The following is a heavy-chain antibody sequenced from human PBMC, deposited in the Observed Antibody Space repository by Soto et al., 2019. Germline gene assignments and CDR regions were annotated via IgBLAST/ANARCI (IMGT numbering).Heavy chain of an antibody. J-gene: IGHJ4*02. Sequence: QLQLQESGPGLVKPSETLSLTCTVSGGSISSSSYYWGWIRQPPGKGLEWIGSIYYSGSTYYNPSLKSRVTISVDTSKNQFSLKLSSVTAADTAVYYCARHFTVATTPGYFDYWGQGTLVTVSS. CDR1: GGSISSSSYY. CDR2: IYYSGST. V-gene: IGHV4-39*01. CDR3: ARHFTVATTPGYFDY. D-gene: IGHD5-12*01.